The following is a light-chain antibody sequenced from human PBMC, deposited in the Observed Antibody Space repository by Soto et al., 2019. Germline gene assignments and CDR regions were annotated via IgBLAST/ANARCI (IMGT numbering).Light chain of an antibody. CDR2: KAS. Sequence: DIQMTQSPSTLSASVGDRVTINCRASQSVSNWLAWYQQKPGKGPKLLISKASGLESGVPSRFSGSGSGTEFTLTISSLQPDDFATYYCQQYRSYSRTFGQGTKVDIK. J-gene: IGKJ1*01. CDR3: QQYRSYSRT. CDR1: QSVSNW. V-gene: IGKV1-5*03.